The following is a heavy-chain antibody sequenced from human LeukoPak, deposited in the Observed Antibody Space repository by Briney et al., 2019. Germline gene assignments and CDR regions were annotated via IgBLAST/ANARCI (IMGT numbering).Heavy chain of an antibody. CDR1: GYTFTGYY. CDR2: INPNSGGT. Sequence: ASVKVSCKASGYTFTGYYMHWVRQAPGQGLEWMGWINPNSGGTNYAQKFQGRVTMTRDTSISTAYMELSRLRSDDTAVYYCARTKNYYGSGSYSLYYYYMDVWGKGTTVTVSS. V-gene: IGHV1-2*02. J-gene: IGHJ6*03. D-gene: IGHD3-10*01. CDR3: ARTKNYYGSGSYSLYYYYMDV.